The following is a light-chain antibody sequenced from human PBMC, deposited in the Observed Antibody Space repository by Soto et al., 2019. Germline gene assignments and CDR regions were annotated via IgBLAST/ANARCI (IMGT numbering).Light chain of an antibody. Sequence: DIQMTQSPSSQSASVGDRVTITCRASQYIRRYLNWYQQKPGEAPKLLIHAASSLPTGVPSRFSGSGSVTDFTLTISCLQHEDFATYYCHKSYSVPWTFGQGTKVEV. CDR2: AAS. J-gene: IGKJ1*01. V-gene: IGKV1-39*01. CDR1: QYIRRY. CDR3: HKSYSVPWT.